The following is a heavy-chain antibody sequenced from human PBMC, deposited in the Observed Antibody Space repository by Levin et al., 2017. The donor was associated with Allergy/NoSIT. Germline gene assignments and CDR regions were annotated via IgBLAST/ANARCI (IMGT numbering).Heavy chain of an antibody. J-gene: IGHJ4*02. CDR1: GFTFSSYA. CDR2: ISDSGGST. Sequence: GGSLRLSCAASGFTFSSYAMSWVRQAPGKGLEWVSIISDSGGSTYYADSVKGRFIISRDNSKNMLYLQMNSLRAEDTAVYYCAKGGSYGVDWGLGTLVTVSS. CDR3: AKGGSYGVD. V-gene: IGHV3-23*01. D-gene: IGHD1-26*01.